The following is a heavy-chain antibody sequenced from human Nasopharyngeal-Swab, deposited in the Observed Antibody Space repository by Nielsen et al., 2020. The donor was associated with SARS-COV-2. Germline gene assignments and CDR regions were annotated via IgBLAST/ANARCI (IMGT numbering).Heavy chain of an antibody. CDR1: GGTFSSYA. CDR2: IIPIFGTA. D-gene: IGHD5-18*01. V-gene: IGHV1-69*13. CDR3: AFVDRAKFNGMDV. J-gene: IGHJ6*02. Sequence: SVNVSCKASGGTFSSYAISWVRQAPGQGLEWMGGIIPIFGTANYAQKFQGRVTITADESTSTAYMELSSLRSEDTAVYYCAFVDRAKFNGMDVWGQGTTVTVSS.